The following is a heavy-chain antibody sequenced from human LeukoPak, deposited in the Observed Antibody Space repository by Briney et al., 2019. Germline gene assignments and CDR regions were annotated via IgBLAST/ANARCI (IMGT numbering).Heavy chain of an antibody. J-gene: IGHJ3*02. CDR2: ISSSGST. CDR3: ARRIRPPAYCGGDCFPRLGPPGYFDI. CDR1: GDSISSGDYY. D-gene: IGHD2-21*02. Sequence: SETLSLTCTVSGDSISSGDYYWSWIRQPAGKGLEWIGRISSSGSTNYNPSLKSRVTISVDTSKNQFSLKLSSVTAADTAVYYCARRIRPPAYCGGDCFPRLGPPGYFDIWGQGTMVTVSS. V-gene: IGHV4-61*02.